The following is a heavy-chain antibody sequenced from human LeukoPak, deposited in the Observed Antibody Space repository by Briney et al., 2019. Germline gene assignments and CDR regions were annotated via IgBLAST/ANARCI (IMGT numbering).Heavy chain of an antibody. Sequence: SETLSLTCTVSGGSISSGGYYWSWIRQHPGKGLEWIGYIYYSGSTYYNPSLKSRVTISVDTSKNQFSLKLSSVPAADTAVYYCARAPRGYCSGGSCYSPWFDPWGQGTLVTVSS. CDR3: ARAPRGYCSGGSCYSPWFDP. CDR2: IYYSGST. J-gene: IGHJ5*02. CDR1: GGSISSGGYY. D-gene: IGHD2-15*01. V-gene: IGHV4-31*03.